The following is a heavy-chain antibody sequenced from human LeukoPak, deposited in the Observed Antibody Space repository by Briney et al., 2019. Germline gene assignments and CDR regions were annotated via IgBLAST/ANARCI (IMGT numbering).Heavy chain of an antibody. V-gene: IGHV4-39*07. CDR1: GGSISSSSYY. Sequence: SQTLSLTCTVSGGSISSSSYYWGWIRQPPGKGLEWIGSMYFSGSTYYNPSLTSRITMSVDTSKNQFSLKLTSVTAADTAVYYCAKFYSGSGWFDPWGQGTLVTVSS. CDR2: MYFSGST. J-gene: IGHJ5*02. CDR3: AKFYSGSGWFDP. D-gene: IGHD1-26*01.